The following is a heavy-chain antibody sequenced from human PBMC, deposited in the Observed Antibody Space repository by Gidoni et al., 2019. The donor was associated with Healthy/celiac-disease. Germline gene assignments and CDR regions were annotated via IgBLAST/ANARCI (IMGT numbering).Heavy chain of an antibody. CDR2: ISGSGGST. Sequence: EVQLLESAGGLVQPGGSLRLPCAAPGFTFSSYAMSWVRQAPGKGLEWVSAISGSGGSTYYADSVKGRFTISRDNSKNTLYLQMNSLRAEDTAVYYCAKSRGVRGVQDYWGQGTLVTVSS. CDR3: AKSRGVRGVQDY. V-gene: IGHV3-23*01. CDR1: GFTFSSYA. D-gene: IGHD3-10*01. J-gene: IGHJ4*02.